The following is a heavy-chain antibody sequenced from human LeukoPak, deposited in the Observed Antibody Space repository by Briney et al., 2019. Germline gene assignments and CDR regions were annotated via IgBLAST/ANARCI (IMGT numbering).Heavy chain of an antibody. Sequence: GGSLRLSCAVSGFTSSNYGMHWVRQAPGRGLESVAVISYDGVNKFYSDSVKGRFTISRDDAENTVFLQMNGLRAEDTAVYSCVRSTSITSYLNFWGQGTLVTVSS. CDR3: VRSTSITSYLNF. J-gene: IGHJ4*02. CDR2: ISYDGVNK. D-gene: IGHD2-21*01. V-gene: IGHV3-30*03. CDR1: GFTSSNYG.